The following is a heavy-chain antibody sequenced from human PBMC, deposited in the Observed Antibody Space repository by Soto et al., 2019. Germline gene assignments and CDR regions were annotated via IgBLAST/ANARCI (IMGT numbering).Heavy chain of an antibody. Sequence: GGSLRLSCTASGFTFGDYAMSWFRQAPGKGLEWVGFIRSKAYGGTTEYAASVKGRFTISRDDSKSIAYLQMNSLKTEDTAVYYCTSPHVDTAMVTEYYFDYWGQGTLVTVSS. CDR2: IRSKAYGGTT. J-gene: IGHJ4*02. CDR1: GFTFGDYA. CDR3: TSPHVDTAMVTEYYFDY. D-gene: IGHD5-18*01. V-gene: IGHV3-49*03.